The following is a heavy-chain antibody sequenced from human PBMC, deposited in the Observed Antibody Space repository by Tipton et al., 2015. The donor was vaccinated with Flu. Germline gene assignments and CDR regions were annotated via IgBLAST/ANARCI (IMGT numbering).Heavy chain of an antibody. V-gene: IGHV4-31*03. D-gene: IGHD4-17*01. CDR2: VYYSGRT. Sequence: TLSLTCTVSNASINRPGYYWNWIRQHSEKGLEWIGYVYYSGRTYYNPSLRSRFTISIDTSKNQFSLKVDSVTAADTAIYYCSNLSDNGDDQWGQGALVTVSS. J-gene: IGHJ4*01. CDR1: NASINRPGYY. CDR3: SNLSDNGDDQ.